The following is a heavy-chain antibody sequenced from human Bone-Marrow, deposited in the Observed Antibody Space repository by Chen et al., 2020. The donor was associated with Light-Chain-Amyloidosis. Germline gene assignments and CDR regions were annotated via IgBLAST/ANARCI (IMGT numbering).Heavy chain of an antibody. CDR1: GFTLNTYW. D-gene: IGHD3-10*01. CDR2: MPTDVTKT. V-gene: IGHV3-74*01. CDR3: ARDRGRFSYNRGGLDS. J-gene: IGHJ4*02. Sequence: EVQLVESGGALVQPGGSLRLSCAASGFTLNTYWMHWVRQPPGGGLVWVARMPTDVTKTVYADSVKGRFPVSRDDAMNTLYLEMNSLRVEDTGLYFCARDRGRFSYNRGGLDSWGQGTLVTVSS.